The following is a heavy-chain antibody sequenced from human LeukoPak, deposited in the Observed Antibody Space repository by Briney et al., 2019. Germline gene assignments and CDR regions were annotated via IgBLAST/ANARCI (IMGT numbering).Heavy chain of an antibody. D-gene: IGHD3-3*01. CDR2: ISSSSSYI. J-gene: IGHJ6*03. CDR3: ARDFARQVWSGSETLSVYYYMDV. Sequence: PGGSLRLSCAASGFTFGSYSMNWVRQAPGKGLEWVSSISSSSSYIYYADSVKGRFTISRDNAKNSLYLQMNSLRAEDTAVYYCARDFARQVWSGSETLSVYYYMDVWGKGTTVTVSS. V-gene: IGHV3-21*01. CDR1: GFTFGSYS.